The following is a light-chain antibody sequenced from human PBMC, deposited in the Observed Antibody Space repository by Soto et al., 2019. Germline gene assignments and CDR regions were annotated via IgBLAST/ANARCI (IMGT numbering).Light chain of an antibody. CDR1: SGSVSSSYY. CDR2: NTN. Sequence: QAVVTQEPSFSVSPGGTVTLTCGLSSGSVSSSYYPSWYQPTPGQAPRTLIYNTNTRSSGVPDRFSGSILGNKAALTITGAQADDESDYYCMMYMGGGIWVFGGGTKVTVL. CDR3: MMYMGGGIWV. J-gene: IGLJ3*02. V-gene: IGLV8-61*01.